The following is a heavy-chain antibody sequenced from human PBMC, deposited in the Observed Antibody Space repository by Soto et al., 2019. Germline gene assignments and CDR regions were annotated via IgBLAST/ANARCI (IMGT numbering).Heavy chain of an antibody. CDR2: ISGSGGST. D-gene: IGHD6-19*01. CDR3: AKDDRPQGGWYARPFDY. V-gene: IGHV3-23*01. J-gene: IGHJ4*02. CDR1: GFTFSSYA. Sequence: GGSLRLSCAASGFTFSSYAMSWVRQAPGKGLEWVSAISGSGGSTYYADSVKGRFTISRDNSKNTLYLQMNSLRAEDTAVYYCAKDDRPQGGWYARPFDYWGQGTLVTVSS.